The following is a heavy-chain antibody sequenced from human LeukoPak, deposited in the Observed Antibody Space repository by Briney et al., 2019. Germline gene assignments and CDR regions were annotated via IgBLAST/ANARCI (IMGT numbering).Heavy chain of an antibody. CDR3: ASAYCSGGSCPFDY. Sequence: ASVKVSCKASGYTFTSYGISWVRQAPGQGLEWMGWISAYNGNTNYAQRLQGKVAMTTDTSTSTAYMELRSLRSDDTAVYYCASAYCSGGSCPFDYWGQGTLVTVSS. D-gene: IGHD2-15*01. CDR2: ISAYNGNT. CDR1: GYTFTSYG. V-gene: IGHV1-18*01. J-gene: IGHJ4*02.